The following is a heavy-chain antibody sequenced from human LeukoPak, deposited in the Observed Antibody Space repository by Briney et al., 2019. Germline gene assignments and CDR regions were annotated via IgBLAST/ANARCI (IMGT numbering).Heavy chain of an antibody. D-gene: IGHD2-2*01. Sequence: ASVKVSFKASGYTFTAYYMHWVRQAPGQGLEWMGWIYPKSGGTNYAQKFQGRVAMTRDTSNGTAYLELNNLTSDDTAVYYCARAVRQFITSRCRFDYWGQGALVTVSS. V-gene: IGHV1-2*02. J-gene: IGHJ4*02. CDR2: IYPKSGGT. CDR1: GYTFTAYY. CDR3: ARAVRQFITSRCRFDY.